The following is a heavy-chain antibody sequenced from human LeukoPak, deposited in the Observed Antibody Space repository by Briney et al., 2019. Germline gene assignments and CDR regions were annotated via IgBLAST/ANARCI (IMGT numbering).Heavy chain of an antibody. CDR1: GGTFSSYA. J-gene: IGHJ4*02. CDR2: IIPIFGTA. V-gene: IGHV1-69*05. CDR3: ARLGRYYYDSSRYYHKYFDY. Sequence: SVKVSCKASGGTFSSYAISWVRQAPGQGLEWMGGIIPIFGTANYAQKFQGRVTITTDESTSTAYMELSSLRSEDTAVYYCARLGRYYYDSSRYYHKYFDYWGQGTLVIVSS. D-gene: IGHD3-22*01.